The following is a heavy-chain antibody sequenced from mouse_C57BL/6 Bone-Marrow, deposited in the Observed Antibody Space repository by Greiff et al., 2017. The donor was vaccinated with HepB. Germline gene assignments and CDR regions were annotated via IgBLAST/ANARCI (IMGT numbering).Heavy chain of an antibody. CDR1: GFTFSSYA. CDR3: ARDLFAY. Sequence: EVKLQESGGGLVKPGGSLKLSCAASGFTFSSYAMSWVRQTPEKRLEWVATISDGGSYTYYPDNVKGRFTISRDNAKNNLYLQMSHLKSEDTAMYYCARDLFAYWGQGTLVTVSA. J-gene: IGHJ3*01. CDR2: ISDGGSYT. V-gene: IGHV5-4*01.